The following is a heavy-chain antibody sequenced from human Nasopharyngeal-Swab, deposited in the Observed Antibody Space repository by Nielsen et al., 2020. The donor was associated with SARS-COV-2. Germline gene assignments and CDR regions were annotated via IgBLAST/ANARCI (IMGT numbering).Heavy chain of an antibody. CDR2: ISYDGSNK. CDR3: ARAPDSSTYGLRY. Sequence: GGSLRLSCAASGFTFSNYAMHWVRQAPGKGLEWVAVISYDGSNKNYADSVKGRFTISRDNSKNTLYLQMNSLRAEDTAVYYCARAPDSSTYGLRYWGLGTLVTVSS. V-gene: IGHV3-30-3*01. D-gene: IGHD3-10*01. J-gene: IGHJ4*02. CDR1: GFTFSNYA.